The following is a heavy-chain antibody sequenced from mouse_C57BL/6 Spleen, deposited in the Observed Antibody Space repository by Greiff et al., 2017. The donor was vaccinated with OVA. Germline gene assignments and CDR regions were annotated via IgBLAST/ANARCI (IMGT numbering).Heavy chain of an antibody. CDR3: ARPTARYAMDY. CDR1: GFTFSDYG. CDR2: ISSGSSTI. D-gene: IGHD1-2*01. J-gene: IGHJ4*01. V-gene: IGHV5-17*01. Sequence: EVKLVESGGGLVKPGGSLKLSCAASGFTFSDYGMHWVRQAPEKGLEWVAYISSGSSTIYYADTVKGRFTISRDNAKNTLFLQMTSLRSEDTAMYYCARPTARYAMDYWGQGTSVTVSS.